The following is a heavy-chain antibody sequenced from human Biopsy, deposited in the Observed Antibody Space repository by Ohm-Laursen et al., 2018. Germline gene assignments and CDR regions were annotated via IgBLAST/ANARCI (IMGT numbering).Heavy chain of an antibody. CDR1: GFSFTGYY. CDR2: MNPYSGST. D-gene: IGHD3-16*02. Sequence: ASVKVSCKASGFSFTGYYIHWVRQAPGQGLEWMGWMNPYSGSTDYAPKFQGRLSLTRNTSTSTGYMELSSLRSEDTALYYCAIVRRFAFDIWGQGTMVTVSS. CDR3: AIVRRFAFDI. J-gene: IGHJ3*02. V-gene: IGHV1-8*02.